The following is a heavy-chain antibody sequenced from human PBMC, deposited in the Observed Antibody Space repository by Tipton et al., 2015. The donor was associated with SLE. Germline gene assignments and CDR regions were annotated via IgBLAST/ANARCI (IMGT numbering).Heavy chain of an antibody. CDR1: GFTFRSSS. V-gene: IGHV3-23*03. CDR2: IYYGARR. D-gene: IGHD3/OR15-3a*01. CDR3: AKGGAGGLFFDS. Sequence: SLRLSCVASGFTFRSSSMAWVRRAPGRGLEWVSIIYYGARRYSRDSEKGRFTISRDDSKNTLELQMDSLRAEDTGIYYCAKGGAGGLFFDSWSQGTLVTVSS. J-gene: IGHJ4*02.